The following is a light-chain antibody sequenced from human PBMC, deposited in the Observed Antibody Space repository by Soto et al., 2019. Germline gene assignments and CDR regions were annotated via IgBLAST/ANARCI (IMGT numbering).Light chain of an antibody. V-gene: IGKV3D-20*02. J-gene: IGKJ5*01. Sequence: ESVLTQSPGTLSLSPGDRATLSFGASQSVSSSYLAWFQQKPGQAPRLLIYGASSRATGIPDRFSGSGSGTDFTLTISSLEPEDFAVYYCQQRYSWPPITFGQGTRLEIK. CDR3: QQRYSWPPIT. CDR2: GAS. CDR1: QSVSSSY.